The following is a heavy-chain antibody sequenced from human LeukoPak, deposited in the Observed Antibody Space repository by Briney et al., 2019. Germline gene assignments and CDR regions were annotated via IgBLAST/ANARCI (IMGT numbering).Heavy chain of an antibody. CDR1: GFTFGDYA. CDR3: IRRGYCTSTSCYAYFDY. V-gene: IGHV3-49*04. Sequence: PGGSLRLSCTASGFTFGDYAMTWVRQAPGKGLEWVGFIRSKAFGGTTEYAASVKNRFTISRDDSKSTAYLQMNSLKTEDTAVYYCIRRGYCTSTSCYAYFDYWGQGTLVTVSS. D-gene: IGHD2-2*01. CDR2: IRSKAFGGTT. J-gene: IGHJ4*02.